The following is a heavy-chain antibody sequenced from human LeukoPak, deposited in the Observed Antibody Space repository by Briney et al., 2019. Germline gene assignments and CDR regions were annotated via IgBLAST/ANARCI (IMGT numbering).Heavy chain of an antibody. CDR2: ISSSSSYI. CDR1: GFTFSSSS. Sequence: GGSLRLSCAASGFTFSSSSMNWVRQAPGKGLEWVSSISSSSSYIYYADSLKGRFTISRDSAKNSLYLQMNSLRAEDTAVYYCASRTAMVTTDAFDIWGQGTMVTVSS. V-gene: IGHV3-21*01. CDR3: ASRTAMVTTDAFDI. J-gene: IGHJ3*02. D-gene: IGHD5-18*01.